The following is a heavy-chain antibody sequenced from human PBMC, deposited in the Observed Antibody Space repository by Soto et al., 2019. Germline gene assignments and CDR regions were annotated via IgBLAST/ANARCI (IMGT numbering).Heavy chain of an antibody. CDR1: GLSLSTSGVG. Sequence: SGPTLVHPTQTLTLTCTFSGLSLSTSGVGVGWIRQPPGKALEWLALIYWDDDKRYSPSLKSRLTITKDTSKNQVVLTMTNMDPVDTATYYCAHSHSQQLVPLHYDYIWGSYYYWGQGNLVTVTS. J-gene: IGHJ4*02. CDR2: IYWDDDK. CDR3: AHSHSQQLVPLHYDYIWGSYYY. V-gene: IGHV2-5*02. D-gene: IGHD3-16*01.